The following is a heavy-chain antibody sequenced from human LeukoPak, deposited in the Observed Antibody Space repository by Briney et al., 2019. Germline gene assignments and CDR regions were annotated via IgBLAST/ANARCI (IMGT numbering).Heavy chain of an antibody. J-gene: IGHJ4*02. Sequence: GGSLRLSCTASGFTFGDYAMRWFRQAPGKGLEWVGFIRSKAYGGTTEYAASVKGRFTISRDDSKSIAYLQMNSLKTEDTAVYYCTRAPYGSELDYWGRGTLVTVSS. CDR2: IRSKAYGGTT. CDR3: TRAPYGSELDY. D-gene: IGHD3-10*01. CDR1: GFTFGDYA. V-gene: IGHV3-49*03.